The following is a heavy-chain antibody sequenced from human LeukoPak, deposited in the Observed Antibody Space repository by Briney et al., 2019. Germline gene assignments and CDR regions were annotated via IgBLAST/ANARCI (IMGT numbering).Heavy chain of an antibody. D-gene: IGHD3-10*01. CDR1: GGSVSSGSYY. J-gene: IGHJ5*02. Sequence: SETLSLTCTVSGGSVSSGSYYWSWIRQPPGKGLEWIGCIYNSGSTNYNPSLKSRVTISVDTSKNQFSLKLSSVTAADTAVYYCASVSLLWFGESIINWFDPWGQGTLVTVSS. CDR2: IYNSGST. CDR3: ASVSLLWFGESIINWFDP. V-gene: IGHV4-61*01.